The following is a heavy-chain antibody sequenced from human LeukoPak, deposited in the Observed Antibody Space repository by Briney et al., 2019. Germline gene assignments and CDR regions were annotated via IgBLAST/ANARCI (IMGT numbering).Heavy chain of an antibody. CDR2: IIPIFGTA. CDR3: ARENLQDTIFGVVITGMDV. J-gene: IGHJ6*04. Sequence: SVTVSCKASGGTFSSYAISWVRQAPGQGLEWMGGIIPIFGTANYAQKFQGRVTITTDESTSTAYMELSSLRSEDTAVYYCARENLQDTIFGVVITGMDVWGKGTTVTVSS. V-gene: IGHV1-69*05. D-gene: IGHD3-3*01. CDR1: GGTFSSYA.